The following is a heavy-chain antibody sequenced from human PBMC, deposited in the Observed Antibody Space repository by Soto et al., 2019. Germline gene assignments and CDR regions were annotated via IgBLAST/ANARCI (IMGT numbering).Heavy chain of an antibody. D-gene: IGHD1-26*01. J-gene: IGHJ6*02. CDR3: ARNQRGRMDV. CDR2: IIPIFGTA. V-gene: IGHV1-69*13. CDR1: GGTFSSYA. Sequence: AASVKVSCKASGGTFSSYAISWVRQAPGQGLEWMGGIIPIFGTANYAQKFQGRVTITADESTSTAYMELSSLRSEDTAVYYCARNQRGRMDVWGQGTTVTVSS.